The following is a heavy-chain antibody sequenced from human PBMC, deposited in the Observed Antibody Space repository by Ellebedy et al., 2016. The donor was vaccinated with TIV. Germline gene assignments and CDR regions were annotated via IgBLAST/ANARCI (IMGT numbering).Heavy chain of an antibody. Sequence: SETLSLXXAVYGGSFSGYYWSWIRQPPGKGLEWIGEINHSGSTNYNPSLKSRVTISVDTSKNQFSLKLSSVTAADTAVYYCARAPGGYRPFDYWGQGTLVTVSS. CDR1: GGSFSGYY. CDR2: INHSGST. J-gene: IGHJ4*02. D-gene: IGHD5-12*01. V-gene: IGHV4-34*01. CDR3: ARAPGGYRPFDY.